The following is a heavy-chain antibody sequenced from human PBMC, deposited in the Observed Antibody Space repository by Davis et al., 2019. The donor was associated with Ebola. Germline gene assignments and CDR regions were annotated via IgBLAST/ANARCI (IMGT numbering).Heavy chain of an antibody. CDR1: GGPISSGDYY. Sequence: MPSETLSLTCTVSGGPISSGDYYWSWIRQPPGKGLEWIGYIYYSGSTYYNPSPKSRVTISVDTSKNQFSLKLSSVTAADTTVYYCARQKNDWPLPIWFDPWGQGTLVTVSS. CDR3: ARQKNDWPLPIWFDP. J-gene: IGHJ5*02. V-gene: IGHV4-30-4*01. CDR2: IYYSGST. D-gene: IGHD1-1*01.